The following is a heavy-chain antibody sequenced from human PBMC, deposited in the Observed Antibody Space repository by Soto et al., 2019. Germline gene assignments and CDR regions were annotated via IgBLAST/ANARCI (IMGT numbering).Heavy chain of an antibody. CDR2: ISYDGSNK. Sequence: GGSLRLSCAASGFTFSSYAMHWVRQAPGKGLEWVAVISYDGSNKYYADSVKGRFTISRDNSKNTLYLQMNSLRAEDTAVYYCARDHSGSRPLDYWGQGTLVTVSS. J-gene: IGHJ4*02. D-gene: IGHD1-26*01. CDR1: GFTFSSYA. V-gene: IGHV3-30-3*01. CDR3: ARDHSGSRPLDY.